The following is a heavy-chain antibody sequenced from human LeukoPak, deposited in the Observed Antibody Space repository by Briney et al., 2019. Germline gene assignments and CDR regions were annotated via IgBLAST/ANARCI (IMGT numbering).Heavy chain of an antibody. V-gene: IGHV3-23*01. D-gene: IGHD6-6*01. CDR1: GFTFSSYA. J-gene: IGHJ3*02. CDR3: ASREAAAHSEGAFDI. CDR2: ISGSGGST. Sequence: PGGSLRLSCAASGFTFSSYAMSWVRQAPGKGLEWVSAISGSGGSTYYADSVKGRFTISRDNSKNTLYLQMNSLRAEDTAVYYCASREAAAHSEGAFDIWGQGTMVTVSS.